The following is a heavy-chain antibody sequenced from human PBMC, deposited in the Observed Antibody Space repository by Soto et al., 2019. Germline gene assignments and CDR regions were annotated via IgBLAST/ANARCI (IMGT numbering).Heavy chain of an antibody. D-gene: IGHD7-27*01. CDR3: ARSNGGDY. J-gene: IGHJ4*02. CDR2: ITTHNDNT. V-gene: IGHV1-18*04. CDR1: GYTFSSYG. Sequence: ASVKVSCKASGYTFSSYGISWVRQAPGQGLEWMGWITTHNDNTNYAQKLQGRVTMTTDTTTSTAYMELRSLRSDDTAVYYCARSNGGDYWGQGTLVTVSS.